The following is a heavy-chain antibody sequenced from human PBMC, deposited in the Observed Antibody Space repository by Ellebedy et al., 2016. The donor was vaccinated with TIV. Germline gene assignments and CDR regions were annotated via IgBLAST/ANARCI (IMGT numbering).Heavy chain of an antibody. CDR2: INHSGST. CDR3: SQGGSSWYGPDYYYMDV. J-gene: IGHJ6*03. D-gene: IGHD6-13*01. V-gene: IGHV4-34*01. CDR1: GGSISGYY. Sequence: SETLSLXXTVSGGSISGYYWSWIRQPPGKGLEWIGEINHSGSTNYNPSLKSRVTISVDTSKNQFSLKLSSVTAADTAVYYCSQGGSSWYGPDYYYMDVWGKGTTVTVSS.